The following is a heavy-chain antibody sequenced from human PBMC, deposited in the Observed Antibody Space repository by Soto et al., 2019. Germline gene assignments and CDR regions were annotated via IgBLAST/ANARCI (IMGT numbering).Heavy chain of an antibody. J-gene: IGHJ4*02. D-gene: IGHD5-18*01. V-gene: IGHV4-39*01. Sequence: QLQLQDSGPGLVKPSDTLSLTRTVSAGSISSSSYYWGWIRQPPGKGLEWIGRIYYSGSTYYNPSLKSRVTISVDTSKIQCSLKLSSVTAVDTAVYYCARTGGRRYSYGSYYFDYWGQGTLVTVSS. CDR3: ARTGGRRYSYGSYYFDY. CDR1: AGSISSSSYY. CDR2: IYYSGST.